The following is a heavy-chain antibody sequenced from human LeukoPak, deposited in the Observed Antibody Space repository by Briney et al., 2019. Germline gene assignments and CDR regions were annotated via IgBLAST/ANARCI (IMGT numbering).Heavy chain of an antibody. V-gene: IGHV3-49*04. CDR1: GFTFADFA. CDR2: IRTEAVGGAT. D-gene: IGHD2-2*01. Sequence: GGSLRLSCTASGFTFADFAVSWVRQAPGKGLQWVGLIRTEAVGGATEYATSVRGRFTVSRDDSKGIAYLQMISLKTEDTGVYYCARMMPGMDVWGQGTTATVSS. CDR3: ARMMPGMDV. J-gene: IGHJ6*02.